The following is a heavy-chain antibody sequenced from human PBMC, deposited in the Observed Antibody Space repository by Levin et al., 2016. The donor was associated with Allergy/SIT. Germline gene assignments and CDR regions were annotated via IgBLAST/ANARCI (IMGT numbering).Heavy chain of an antibody. J-gene: IGHJ6*02. CDR2: IYSGGST. Sequence: GESLKISCAASGFTVSSNYMSWVRQAPGKGLEWVSVIYSGGSTYYADSVKGRFTISRDNSKNTLYLQMNSLRAEDTAVYYCATRNDYSNYGYYGMDVWGQGTTVTVSS. D-gene: IGHD4-11*01. CDR1: GFTVSSNY. V-gene: IGHV3-53*01. CDR3: ATRNDYSNYGYYGMDV.